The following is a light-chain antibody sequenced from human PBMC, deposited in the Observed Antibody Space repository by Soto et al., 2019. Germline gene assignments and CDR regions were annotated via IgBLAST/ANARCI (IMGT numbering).Light chain of an antibody. V-gene: IGKV3-11*01. Sequence: LTQSPAILSLSPGERATLSCTASQSVDTYIAWYQQRPGQPPRLLIHDTSHRASGVPARFRGSGSGTDFTPPITSRGPEDFAVYFCQQYVSPPGTFGQGTKGKIK. J-gene: IGKJ1*01. CDR1: QSVDTY. CDR3: QQYVSPPGT. CDR2: DTS.